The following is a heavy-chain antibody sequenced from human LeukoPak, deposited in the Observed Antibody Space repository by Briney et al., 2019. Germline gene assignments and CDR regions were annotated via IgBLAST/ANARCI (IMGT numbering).Heavy chain of an antibody. CDR2: ISGSGGST. Sequence: GSLRLSCAASGFTFSSYAMSWVRQAPGKGLEWVSAISGSGGSTYYADSVKGRFTISRDNSKNTLYLQMNSLRAEDTAVYYCAKARLGLRLGELSVPFDYWGQGTLVTVSS. J-gene: IGHJ4*02. D-gene: IGHD3-16*02. CDR3: AKARLGLRLGELSVPFDY. CDR1: GFTFSSYA. V-gene: IGHV3-23*01.